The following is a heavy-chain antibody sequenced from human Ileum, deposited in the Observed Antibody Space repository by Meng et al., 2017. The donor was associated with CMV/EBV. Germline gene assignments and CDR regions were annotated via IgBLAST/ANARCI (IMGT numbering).Heavy chain of an antibody. Sequence: SGFSLSTSGVCVGWIRQPPGKALEWLALIYWDDDTRYSPSLHSRLTITKDTSKNQVVLTMTTMDPADTATYYCAHTYCGGGSCYGFNYWGQGTLVTVSS. CDR3: AHTYCGGGSCYGFNY. J-gene: IGHJ4*02. CDR1: GFSLSTSGVC. CDR2: IYWDDDT. V-gene: IGHV2-5*02. D-gene: IGHD2-15*01.